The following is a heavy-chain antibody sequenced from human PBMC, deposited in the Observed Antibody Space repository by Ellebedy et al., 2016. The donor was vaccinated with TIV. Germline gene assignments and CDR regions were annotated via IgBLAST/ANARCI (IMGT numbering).Heavy chain of an antibody. D-gene: IGHD2-15*01. J-gene: IGHJ5*02. V-gene: IGHV4-59*01. CDR2: IYYSGST. CDR3: VRSSYCSGGRCHSHDRNWFDP. CDR1: GGSISSYY. Sequence: PSETLSLTCTVSGGSISSYYWSWIRQPPGKGLEWIGHIYYSGSTSYNPSLESRVTISVDTSKNQFSLKLRSVTAADTAVYYCVRSSYCSGGRCHSHDRNWFDPWGQGTLVTVSS.